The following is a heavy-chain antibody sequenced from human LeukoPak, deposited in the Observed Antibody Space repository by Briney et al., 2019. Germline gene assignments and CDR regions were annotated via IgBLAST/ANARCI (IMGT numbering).Heavy chain of an antibody. CDR1: GFTFSDYD. CDR3: ARAQAMVTFSAYYYYGMDV. J-gene: IGHJ6*02. D-gene: IGHD5-18*01. V-gene: IGHV3-11*01. Sequence: PGGSLRLSCAASGFTFSDYDMSWIRQAPGQGLEWVSYISSSGSTIYYADSVKGRFTISRDNAKNSLYLQMNSLRADDTAVYYCARAQAMVTFSAYYYYGMDVWGQGTTVTVSS. CDR2: ISSSGSTI.